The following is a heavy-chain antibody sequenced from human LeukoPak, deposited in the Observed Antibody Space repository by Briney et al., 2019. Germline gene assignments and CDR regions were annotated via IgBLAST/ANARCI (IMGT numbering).Heavy chain of an antibody. D-gene: IGHD2-21*02. CDR2: IYYTGST. CDR3: ARGQPSCGGDCYST. Sequence: SETLSLTCTVSGGSINSYYGSWIRQPPGKGLKWIGYIYYTGSTNYNPSLKGRVTMSVDTSKNLLSLNLTSVTAADTAVYYCARGQPSCGGDCYSTWGQGTLVTVSS. J-gene: IGHJ4*02. CDR1: GGSINSYY. V-gene: IGHV4-59*01.